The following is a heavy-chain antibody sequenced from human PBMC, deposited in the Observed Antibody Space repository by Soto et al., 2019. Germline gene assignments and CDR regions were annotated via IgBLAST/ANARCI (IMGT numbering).Heavy chain of an antibody. CDR2: IYYSGST. V-gene: IGHV4-59*04. D-gene: IGHD4-17*01. CDR3: ARHGERTIRSLKWFDP. CDR1: GGSISSYY. J-gene: IGHJ5*02. Sequence: SETLSLTCTVSGGSISSYYWSWIRQPPGKGLEWIGYIYYSGSTYYNPSLKSRVTISVDTSKNQFSLKLSSVTAADTAMYYCARHGERTIRSLKWFDPWGQGTLVTVS.